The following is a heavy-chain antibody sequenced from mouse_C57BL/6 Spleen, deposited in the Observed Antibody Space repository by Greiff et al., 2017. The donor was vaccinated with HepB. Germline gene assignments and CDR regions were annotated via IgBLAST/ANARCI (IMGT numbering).Heavy chain of an antibody. CDR3: ARGGDDYDWFAY. Sequence: QVQLQQSGPELVKPGASVKISCKASGYAFSSSWMNWVKQRPGKGLEWIGLIYPGDGDTNYTGKVKGKATLAADKSSSTAYMQLSSLTSEDSAVYFCARGGDDYDWFAYWGQGALVTVSA. V-gene: IGHV1-82*01. J-gene: IGHJ3*01. D-gene: IGHD2-4*01. CDR1: GYAFSSSW. CDR2: IYPGDGDT.